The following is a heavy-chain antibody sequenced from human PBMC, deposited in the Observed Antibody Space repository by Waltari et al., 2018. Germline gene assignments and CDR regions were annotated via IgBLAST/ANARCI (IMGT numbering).Heavy chain of an antibody. CDR2: IYHSGST. Sequence: QVQLQESGPGLVKPSETLSLTCAVSGYSISSGYYWGWIRQPPGKGLEWIGGIYHSGSTYYNPSLKSRVTISVDTSKNQFSLKLSSVTAADTAVYYCARGGTGGAFYYYYGMDVWGQGTTVTVSS. V-gene: IGHV4-38-2*01. CDR3: ARGGTGGAFYYYYGMDV. J-gene: IGHJ6*02. D-gene: IGHD2-8*02. CDR1: GYSISSGYY.